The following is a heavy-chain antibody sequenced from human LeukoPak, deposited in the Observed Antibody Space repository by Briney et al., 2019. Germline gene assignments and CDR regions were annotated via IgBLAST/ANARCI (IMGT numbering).Heavy chain of an antibody. CDR3: ASNRYCSGGSCYPDYYGMDV. Sequence: SETLSLTCTVSGGSISSSSYYWGWIRQPPGKGLEWIGSIYYSGSTYYNPSLKSRVTISVDTSKNQFSLKLSSVTAADTAVYYCASNRYCSGGSCYPDYYGMDVWGQGTTVTVSS. CDR1: GGSISSSSYY. CDR2: IYYSGST. V-gene: IGHV4-39*07. D-gene: IGHD2-15*01. J-gene: IGHJ6*02.